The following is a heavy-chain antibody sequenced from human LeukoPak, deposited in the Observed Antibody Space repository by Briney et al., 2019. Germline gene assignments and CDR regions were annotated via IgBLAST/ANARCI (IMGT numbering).Heavy chain of an antibody. D-gene: IGHD3-10*01. CDR3: ARAELLWFGEIETDAFDI. V-gene: IGHV4-30-2*01. CDR1: GGSIRSGGYY. CDR2: IYRSGST. Sequence: SQTPSLTCTVSGGSIRSGGYYWSWIRQPPGKGLEWIREIYRSGSTNYNPSLKSRVTISVDKSKNQFSLKLSSVTAADTAVYYCARAELLWFGEIETDAFDIWGQGTMVTVSS. J-gene: IGHJ3*02.